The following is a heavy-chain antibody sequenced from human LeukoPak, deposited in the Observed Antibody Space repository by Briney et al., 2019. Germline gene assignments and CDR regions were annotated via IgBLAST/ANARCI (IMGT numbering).Heavy chain of an antibody. CDR2: INHSGST. D-gene: IGHD6-6*01. Sequence: SETLSLTCAVYGGSFSGYYWNWIRQPPGKGLEWIGEINHSGSTNYNPSLKSRVTISVDTSKNQFSLKLSSVTAADTAVYYCARAWVGYSSSPASYNWFDPWGQGTLVTVSS. V-gene: IGHV4-34*01. CDR3: ARAWVGYSSSPASYNWFDP. CDR1: GGSFSGYY. J-gene: IGHJ5*02.